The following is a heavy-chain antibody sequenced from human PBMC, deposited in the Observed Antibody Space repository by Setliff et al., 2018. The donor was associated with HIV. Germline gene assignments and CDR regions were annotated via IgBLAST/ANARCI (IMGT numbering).Heavy chain of an antibody. J-gene: IGHJ4*02. CDR2: IYPGDSDT. CDR1: GYSFSNYW. CDR3: GRSGKSGEVYAY. Sequence: GESLKISCKGSGYSFSNYWIGWVRQMPGKGLEWMGIIYPGDSDTRYSPSFQGQVTISAVKSISTAYLHWNSLRPADTSMYYCGRSGKSGEVYAYWGQGTQVTVSS. D-gene: IGHD6-6*01. V-gene: IGHV5-51*01.